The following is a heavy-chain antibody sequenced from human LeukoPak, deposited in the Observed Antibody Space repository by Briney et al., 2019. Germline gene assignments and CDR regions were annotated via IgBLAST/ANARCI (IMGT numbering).Heavy chain of an antibody. CDR2: ISGSGHST. CDR3: AKPYIGRGWYLFDY. Sequence: GGSLRLSCAASGFTSSNYAMSWVRQAPGKGLDWVSGISGSGHSTYHADSVKGRFTISRDNSKNTLYLQMNSLRPEYTAVYYCAKPYIGRGWYLFDYWGQGTLVTVSS. CDR1: GFTSSNYA. D-gene: IGHD6-19*01. J-gene: IGHJ4*02. V-gene: IGHV3-23*01.